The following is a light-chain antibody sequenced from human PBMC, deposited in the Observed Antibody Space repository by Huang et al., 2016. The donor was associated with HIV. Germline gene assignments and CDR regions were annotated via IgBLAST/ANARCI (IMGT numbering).Light chain of an antibody. V-gene: IGKV4-1*01. CDR2: WAS. Sequence: DIVMTQSPDSLAVSLGERATINCKSSQSVLSSSNNKNSLGWDQQKPGQPPNLRIYWASTRQCGVPDRFSGSGSGTDVTLTINSLQAEDVAVYYCQQYSTTPYTVGQGTKLEIK. CDR3: QQYSTTPYT. CDR1: QSVLSSSNNKNS. J-gene: IGKJ2*01.